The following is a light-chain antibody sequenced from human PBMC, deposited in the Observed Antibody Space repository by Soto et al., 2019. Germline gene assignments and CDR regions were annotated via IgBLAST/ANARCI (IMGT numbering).Light chain of an antibody. CDR3: SSCAGSNNPYV. V-gene: IGLV2-8*01. J-gene: IGLJ1*01. CDR2: EVS. CDR1: SSDVGGCKF. Sequence: QSVLTQPPSASGSPGQSLTISCTGTSSDVGGCKFVSWYQQYPGKAPKLIIYEVSKRTSGVPDRFSGFKSGNTASLTVSGLQAEDEADYYCSSCAGSNNPYVFGTGTKLTVL.